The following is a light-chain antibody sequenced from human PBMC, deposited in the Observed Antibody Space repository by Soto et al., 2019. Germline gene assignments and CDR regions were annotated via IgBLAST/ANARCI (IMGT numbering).Light chain of an antibody. Sequence: QSALTQPASVSGSPGQSITISCTGTSSDVGGYNYVSWYQQHPGKAPKLMMYEVSNRPSGVSNRFSGSRSGNTASLTISGLQSEDEAEYYCHSYTTNSTFVFGTGTKVTVL. CDR3: HSYTTNSTFV. CDR1: SSDVGGYNY. V-gene: IGLV2-14*01. CDR2: EVS. J-gene: IGLJ1*01.